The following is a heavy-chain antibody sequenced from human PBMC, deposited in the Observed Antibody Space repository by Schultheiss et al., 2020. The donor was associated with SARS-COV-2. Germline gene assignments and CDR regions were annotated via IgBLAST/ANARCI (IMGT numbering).Heavy chain of an antibody. CDR1: GFTFSSYS. CDR3: VKDRRQVIVDLFDY. Sequence: GGSLRLSCSASGFTFSSYSMKWVHQAPGKGLEWVAAISGSSGSTTYADSVKGRFTISRDNSENTVYLQMNSLRAEDTAVYYCVKDRRQVIVDLFDYWGQGTLVTVSS. V-gene: IGHV3-23*01. J-gene: IGHJ4*02. D-gene: IGHD1-26*01. CDR2: ISGSSGST.